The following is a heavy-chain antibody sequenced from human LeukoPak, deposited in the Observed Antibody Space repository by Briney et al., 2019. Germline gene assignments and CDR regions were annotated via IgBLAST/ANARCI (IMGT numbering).Heavy chain of an antibody. CDR2: IKSKTDGETT. J-gene: IGHJ4*02. V-gene: IGHV3-15*01. CDR3: TTEGYYVSGIY. D-gene: IGHD3-10*01. Sequence: PGGSLRLSCAASGLTFSNAWMSWVRHAPGKGLEWVGRIKSKTDGETTDYATPVKGRFTISRDDSKDTLYLQMNSLKTEDTAVYYCTTEGYYVSGIYWGQGTLVTVSS. CDR1: GLTFSNAW.